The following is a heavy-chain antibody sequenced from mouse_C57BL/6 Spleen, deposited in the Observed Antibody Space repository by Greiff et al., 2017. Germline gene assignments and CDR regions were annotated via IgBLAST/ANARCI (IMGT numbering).Heavy chain of an antibody. CDR2: IWSGGST. D-gene: IGHD2-1*01. J-gene: IGHJ2*01. CDR1: GFSLTSYG. CDR3: ARNPGNYYFDY. V-gene: IGHV2-2*01. Sequence: QVQLQQSGPGLVQPSQSLSITCTVSGFSLTSYGVHWVRQSPGKGLEWLGVIWSGGSTDYNAAFISRLSISKDNSKSQVFFKMNSLQADYTAIYYCARNPGNYYFDYWGQGTTLTVSS.